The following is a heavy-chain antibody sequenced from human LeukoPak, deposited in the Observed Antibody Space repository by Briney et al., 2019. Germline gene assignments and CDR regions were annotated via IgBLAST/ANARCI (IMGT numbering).Heavy chain of an antibody. CDR3: ARDHNYAFDY. V-gene: IGHV3-48*01. J-gene: IGHJ4*02. CDR2: ISSISGTI. Sequence: GGSLRLSCAASGFTFSSYSMNWVRQAPGKGLEWVSYISSISGTINYADSVKGRFTISGDNSRNALFLQMNSRRAEDTAVYYCARDHNYAFDYWGRGTLVSVSS. D-gene: IGHD5-18*01. CDR1: GFTFSSYS.